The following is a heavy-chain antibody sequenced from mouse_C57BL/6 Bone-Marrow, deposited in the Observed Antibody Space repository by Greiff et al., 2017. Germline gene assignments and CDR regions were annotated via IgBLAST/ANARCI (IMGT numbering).Heavy chain of an antibody. CDR2: INPNYGTT. CDR3: ARYYGSSYGYFDV. V-gene: IGHV1-39*01. Sequence: EVKLMESGPELVKPGASVKISCKASGYSFTDYNMNWVEQSNGKSLEWIGVINPNYGTTSYNQKFKGKATLTVDQSSSTAYMQLNSLTSEDSAVYYCARYYGSSYGYFDVWGTGTTVTVSS. J-gene: IGHJ1*03. CDR1: GYSFTDYN. D-gene: IGHD1-1*01.